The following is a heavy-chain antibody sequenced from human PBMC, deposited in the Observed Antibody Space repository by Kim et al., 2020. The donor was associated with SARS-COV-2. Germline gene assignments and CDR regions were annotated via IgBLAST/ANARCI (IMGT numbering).Heavy chain of an antibody. CDR2: T. CDR3: ARDLGNSGSDY. V-gene: IGHV4-59*01. D-gene: IGHD3-22*01. Sequence: TNCNPALKSRVTISVDTPKNQFSLKLSSVTPADTAVYYCARDLGNSGSDYWGQGTLVTVSS. J-gene: IGHJ4*02.